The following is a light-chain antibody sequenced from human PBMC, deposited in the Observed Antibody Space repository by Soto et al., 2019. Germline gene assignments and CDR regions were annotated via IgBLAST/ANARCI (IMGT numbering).Light chain of an antibody. J-gene: IGKJ1*01. CDR3: MQGTHWPPT. CDR2: RVS. Sequence: DVVMTQSPLSLPVTLGQPASISCRSSRSLVYSDGTAYLSWFQQRPGQSPRRLIYRVSARDSGVPDRFSGSGSDTDFTLKISRVEAEDVGVYYCMQGTHWPPTFGQGTKVEIK. CDR1: RSLVYSDGTAY. V-gene: IGKV2-30*01.